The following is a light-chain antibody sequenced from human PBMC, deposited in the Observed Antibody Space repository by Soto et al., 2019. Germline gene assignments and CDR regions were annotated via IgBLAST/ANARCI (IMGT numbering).Light chain of an antibody. J-gene: IGKJ1*01. CDR1: QSVSSY. Sequence: EIVLTQSPATLSLSPGERATLSCRASQSVSSYLAWYQQKPGQAPRLLIYDASNRATGIPARFSGSGSGTEFTLTISSLQSEDFALYFCQQYNNWPPWTFGQGTKVDI. CDR2: DAS. CDR3: QQYNNWPPWT. V-gene: IGKV3-11*01.